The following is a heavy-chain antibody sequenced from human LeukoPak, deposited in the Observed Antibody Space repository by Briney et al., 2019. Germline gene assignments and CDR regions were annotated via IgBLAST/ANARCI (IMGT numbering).Heavy chain of an antibody. CDR1: GGTFSSYA. CDR2: IIPIFGTA. J-gene: IGHJ6*04. CDR3: GRGWLGMTTVTTRGGGGEYYYGMDV. D-gene: IGHD4-17*01. Sequence: ASVKVSCKASGGTFSSYAISWVRQAPGQGLEWMGGIIPIFGTANYAQKFQRRVTITADKSTSTAYMELSSLRSEDTAVYYCGRGWLGMTTVTTRGGGGEYYYGMDVWGKGTTVTVSS. V-gene: IGHV1-69*06.